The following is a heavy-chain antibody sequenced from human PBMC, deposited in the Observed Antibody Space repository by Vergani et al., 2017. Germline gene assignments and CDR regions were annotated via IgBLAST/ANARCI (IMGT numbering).Heavy chain of an antibody. CDR2: ISWNSNSI. CDR1: GFTSAGYA. V-gene: IGHV3-9*02. Sequence: EVQLEESGGGLVLPGRSLRLSCVASGFTSAGYAMHWVRQAPGKGLEWVSGISWNSNSIGYADSVKGRFTISRDNAKNSLYLQMNSLRAEDTALYYCAKXVGTSSGGGCFDPWGQGTMVIVSS. CDR3: AKXVGTSSGGGCFDP. J-gene: IGHJ5*02. D-gene: IGHD6-6*01.